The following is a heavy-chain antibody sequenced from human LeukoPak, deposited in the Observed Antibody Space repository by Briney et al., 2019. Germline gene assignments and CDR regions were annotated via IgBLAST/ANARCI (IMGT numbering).Heavy chain of an antibody. CDR2: INSDGTST. D-gene: IGHD2-15*01. V-gene: IGHV3-74*03. J-gene: IGHJ5*02. CDR1: GFTFSNYF. Sequence: GGSLRLSCAASGFTFSNYFMHWVRQAPGKGLVWVSRINSDGTSTMYADSVKGRFTISRDNAKNTLYMQMNSLRDEDTAVYYCARRVDATRWFDPWGQGTLVTVSS. CDR3: ARRVDATRWFDP.